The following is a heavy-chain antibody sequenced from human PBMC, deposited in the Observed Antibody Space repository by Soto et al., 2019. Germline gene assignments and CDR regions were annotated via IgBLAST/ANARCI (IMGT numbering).Heavy chain of an antibody. Sequence: GESLKISCKASGYNFTTFWISWMRQVPGKGLEWMGRIYPSDSYSNYSPSFQGHINISADKSINTAYLHFSNLKASDTTVYYCARHFPLPTNLQFYSYYYYRVDVWGHGTAVTVSS. J-gene: IGHJ6*02. CDR2: IYPSDSYS. V-gene: IGHV5-10-1*01. D-gene: IGHD3-3*02. CDR1: GYNFTTFW. CDR3: ARHFPLPTNLQFYSYYYYRVDV.